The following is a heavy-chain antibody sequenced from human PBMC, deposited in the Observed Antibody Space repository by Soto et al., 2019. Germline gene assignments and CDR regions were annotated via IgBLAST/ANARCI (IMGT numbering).Heavy chain of an antibody. Sequence: ASVKISCKASGYTFTSYGISWVRQAPGQGLEWMGWISAYNGNTNYAQKLQGRVTMTTDTSTSTAYMELRSLRSDDTAVYYCARGVRTMIVVVIGAFDIWGQGTMVTVSS. V-gene: IGHV1-18*04. CDR2: ISAYNGNT. CDR3: ARGVRTMIVVVIGAFDI. CDR1: GYTFTSYG. J-gene: IGHJ3*02. D-gene: IGHD3-22*01.